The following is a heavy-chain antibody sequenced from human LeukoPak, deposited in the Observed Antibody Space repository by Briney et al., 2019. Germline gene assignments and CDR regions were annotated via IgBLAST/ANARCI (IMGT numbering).Heavy chain of an antibody. Sequence: PSETLSLTCTVSGGSISSSSYYWGWIRQPPGKGLEWIGSIYYSGSTYYNPSLKSRVTISVDTSKNQFSLKLSSVTAADTAVYYCARSRSIAARRGYYMDVWGKGTTVTVSS. J-gene: IGHJ6*03. CDR3: ARSRSIAARRGYYMDV. V-gene: IGHV4-39*07. D-gene: IGHD6-6*01. CDR1: GGSISSSSYY. CDR2: IYYSGST.